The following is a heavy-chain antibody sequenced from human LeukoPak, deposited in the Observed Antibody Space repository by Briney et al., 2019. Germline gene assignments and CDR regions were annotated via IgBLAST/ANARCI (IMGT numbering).Heavy chain of an antibody. J-gene: IGHJ3*01. CDR1: SFTITTYY. Sequence: GGSLRLSCAASSFTITTYYLSWVRQVPGKGLEWVSVIYSGGTIRYADSVKGRFTFSRDNFKDTLNLQMTRLRADDTAVYYCVRAVTKDFYSDSSGYYGDAFDVWGQGTVVTVSS. CDR2: IYSGGTI. D-gene: IGHD3-22*01. CDR3: VRAVTKDFYSDSSGYYGDAFDV. V-gene: IGHV3-53*01.